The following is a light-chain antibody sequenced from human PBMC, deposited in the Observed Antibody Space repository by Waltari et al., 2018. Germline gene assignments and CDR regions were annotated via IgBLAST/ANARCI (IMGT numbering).Light chain of an antibody. CDR1: GSISNW. CDR3: HKYDSLWK. Sequence: IQMTQSPSTLSASVGARVTITCRASGSISNWLAWYQQKPGKAPKVLTHKAANLESGVASRFSGGGSATEFTLTNRDLKHDDFATYSWHKYDSLWKFGQGTKVEIK. CDR2: KAA. V-gene: IGKV1-5*03. J-gene: IGKJ1*01.